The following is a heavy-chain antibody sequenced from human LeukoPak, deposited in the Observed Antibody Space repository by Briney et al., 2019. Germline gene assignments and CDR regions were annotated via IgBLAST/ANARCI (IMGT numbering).Heavy chain of an antibody. CDR1: GFSLNNAW. Sequence: PGGSLRLSCAASGFSLNNAWMSWVRQAPGKGLEWVGRIKSKTDGGTVDYAAPVKGRSTISRDDSKNMVYLLMNSLKTEDTAVYYCTTSYYDSSGFRAWGQGTLVTASS. J-gene: IGHJ4*02. V-gene: IGHV3-15*01. CDR2: IKSKTDGGTV. D-gene: IGHD3-22*01. CDR3: TTSYYDSSGFRA.